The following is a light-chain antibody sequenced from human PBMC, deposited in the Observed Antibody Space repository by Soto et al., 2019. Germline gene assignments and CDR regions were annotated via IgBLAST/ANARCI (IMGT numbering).Light chain of an antibody. CDR3: QQYNNYPGWT. V-gene: IGKV1-5*01. CDR1: QSISSW. Sequence: DIQMTQSPSTLAASVGDRVTITCRASQSISSWLAWYQQKPRRAPELLIYDASTLKTGVPSRFSGSGSGTEFTLTISSLQPDDFATYYCQQYNNYPGWTFGQGTKVDIK. J-gene: IGKJ1*01. CDR2: DAS.